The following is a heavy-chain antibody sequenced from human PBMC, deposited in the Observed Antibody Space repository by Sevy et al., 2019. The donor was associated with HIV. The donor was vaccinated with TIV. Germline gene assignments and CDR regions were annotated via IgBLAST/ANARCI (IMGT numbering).Heavy chain of an antibody. CDR2: MNPSGGST. J-gene: IGHJ5*02. V-gene: IGHV1-46*03. CDR1: GYTFSSYY. Sequence: ASVKVSCKASGYTFSSYYMHWVRQAPGQRLEWMGIMNPSGGSTSYAQKFQGRVTMTRHTSTSTVYMELSSLRSEDTAVYYCAREGVTIFGVVTPTPNWFDPWGQGTLVTVSS. CDR3: AREGVTIFGVVTPTPNWFDP. D-gene: IGHD3-3*01.